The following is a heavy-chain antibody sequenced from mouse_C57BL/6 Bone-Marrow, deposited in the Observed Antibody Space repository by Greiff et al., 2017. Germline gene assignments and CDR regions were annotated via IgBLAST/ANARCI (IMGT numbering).Heavy chain of an antibody. V-gene: IGHV5-9-1*02. J-gene: IGHJ3*01. CDR1: GFTFSSYA. D-gene: IGHD1-1*01. CDR3: TRDRYYYGPPRFAY. Sequence: EVKLMESGGGLVKPGGSLKLSCAASGFTFSSYAMSWVRQTPEKRLEWVAYISSGGDYIYYADTVKGRFTIARDNARNTLYLQMSSLKSEDTAMYYCTRDRYYYGPPRFAYGGQGTLVTVSA. CDR2: ISSGGDYI.